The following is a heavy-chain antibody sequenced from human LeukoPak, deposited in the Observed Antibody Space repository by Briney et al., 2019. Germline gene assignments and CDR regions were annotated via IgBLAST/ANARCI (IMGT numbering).Heavy chain of an antibody. CDR3: ARAHYYGDYPDRY. V-gene: IGHV3-48*04. D-gene: IGHD4-17*01. J-gene: IGHJ4*02. CDR2: ISSSSSTI. CDR1: GFTFSSYS. Sequence: GGSLRLSCAASGFTFSSYSMNWVRQAPGKGLEWVSYISSSSSTIYYADSVKGRFTISRDNAKNSLYLQMNSLRAEDTAVYYCARAHYYGDYPDRYWGQGTLVTVSS.